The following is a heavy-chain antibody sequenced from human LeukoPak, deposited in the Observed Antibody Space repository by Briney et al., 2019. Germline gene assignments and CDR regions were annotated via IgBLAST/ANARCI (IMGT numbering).Heavy chain of an antibody. CDR1: GFTFSSYA. V-gene: IGHV3-23*01. D-gene: IGHD2-15*01. CDR2: ISGSGGST. CDR3: AKAPCSGGTCYRLDY. J-gene: IGHJ4*02. Sequence: GGSLRLSCAASGFTFSSYAMSWVRQAPGKGLEWVSAISGSGGSTYSADSVKGRFTISRDNSKNTLYLQMNSLRAEDTAVYYCAKAPCSGGTCYRLDYWGQGTLVTVSS.